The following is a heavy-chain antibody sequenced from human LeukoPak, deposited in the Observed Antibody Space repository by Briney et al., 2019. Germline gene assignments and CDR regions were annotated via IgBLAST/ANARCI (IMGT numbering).Heavy chain of an antibody. Sequence: GSLRLSCAASGFTFSSSAMSWVRQAPGKGLEWVSTITGSGDDTYYADSARGRFTISRDNSKNTLYLQMNTLRVEDTAVYYCAKGSVVADIYFDSWGQGTLATVSS. J-gene: IGHJ4*02. CDR3: AKGSVVADIYFDS. D-gene: IGHD2-15*01. CDR2: ITGSGDDT. V-gene: IGHV3-23*01. CDR1: GFTFSSSA.